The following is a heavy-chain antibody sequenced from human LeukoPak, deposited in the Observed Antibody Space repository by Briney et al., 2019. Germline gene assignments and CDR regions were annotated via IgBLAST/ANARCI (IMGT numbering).Heavy chain of an antibody. D-gene: IGHD2-15*01. V-gene: IGHV4-59*01. Sequence: PSETLSLTCTVSGDSISSYYWSWIRQPPGKGLEWIGYIYYSGSTNYNPSLKSRVTISVDTSKNQFSLKLSSVTAADTAVYYCARSPGQLGYCSGGSCYSAFGYWGQGTLVTVSS. CDR2: IYYSGST. CDR1: GDSISSYY. CDR3: ARSPGQLGYCSGGSCYSAFGY. J-gene: IGHJ4*02.